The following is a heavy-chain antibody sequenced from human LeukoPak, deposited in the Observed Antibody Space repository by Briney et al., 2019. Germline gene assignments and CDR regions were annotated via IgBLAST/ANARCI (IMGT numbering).Heavy chain of an antibody. V-gene: IGHV1-18*01. J-gene: IGHJ4*02. Sequence: ASVKVSCKASGGTFSSYAISWVRQAPGQGLEWMGWISAYNGNTNYAQKLQGRVTMTTDTSTSTAYMELRSLGSDDTAVYYCARGTVAIYDILTGPDYWGQGTLVTVSS. CDR2: ISAYNGNT. CDR3: ARGTVAIYDILTGPDY. D-gene: IGHD3-9*01. CDR1: GGTFSSYA.